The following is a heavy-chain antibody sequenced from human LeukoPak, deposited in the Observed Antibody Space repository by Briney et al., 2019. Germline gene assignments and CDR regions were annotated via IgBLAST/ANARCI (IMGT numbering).Heavy chain of an antibody. D-gene: IGHD1-26*01. V-gene: IGHV7-4-1*01. CDR2: INTSTGNP. CDR3: ARWVVGATNASAFDI. J-gene: IGHJ3*02. CDR1: GYTFTSYA. Sequence: ASVKVSCKASGYTFTSYAMNWVRQAPGQGLEWMGWINTSTGNPTYAQGFTGRFVFSLDTSVSTAYLQICSLKAEDTAVYYCARWVVGATNASAFDIWGQGTMVTVSS.